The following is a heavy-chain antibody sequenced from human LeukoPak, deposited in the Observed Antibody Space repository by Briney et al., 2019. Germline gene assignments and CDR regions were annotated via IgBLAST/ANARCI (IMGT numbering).Heavy chain of an antibody. J-gene: IGHJ5*02. V-gene: IGHV4-4*07. Sequence: SETLSLTCAVSGGSISSYYWSWIRQPAGKGLEWIGRIYTTGNANYNPSLKSRVTMSIDTSKKQFSLNLSSVTAADTAVYYCARGKYYYDSNSSYRYFDPWGQGTLVTVSS. CDR2: IYTTGNA. CDR1: GGSISSYY. CDR3: ARGKYYYDSNSSYRYFDP. D-gene: IGHD3-22*01.